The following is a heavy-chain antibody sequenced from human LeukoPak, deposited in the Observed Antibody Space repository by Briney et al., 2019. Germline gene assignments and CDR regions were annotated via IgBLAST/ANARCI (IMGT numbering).Heavy chain of an antibody. V-gene: IGHV4-30-4*08. CDR1: GGSISSGDYY. D-gene: IGHD3-3*01. Sequence: SETLSLTCTVSGGSISSGDYYWSWIRQPPGKGLEWIGYIYYSGSTYYNPSLKSRVTISVDTSKNQFSLKLSSVTAADTAVYYCARDSTLSIFGVVKAFDYWGQGTLVIISS. J-gene: IGHJ4*02. CDR3: ARDSTLSIFGVVKAFDY. CDR2: IYYSGST.